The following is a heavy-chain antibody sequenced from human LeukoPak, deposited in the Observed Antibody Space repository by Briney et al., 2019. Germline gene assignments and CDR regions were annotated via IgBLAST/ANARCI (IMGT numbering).Heavy chain of an antibody. Sequence: SETLSLTCAVYGGSFSGYYWSWIRQHPGKGLEWIGYIYYSGSTYYNPSLKSRVTISVDTSKNQFSLKLSSVTAADTAVYYCASYKDYYDSSGYWINAFDIWGQGTMVTVSS. CDR3: ASYKDYYDSSGYWINAFDI. J-gene: IGHJ3*02. CDR2: IYYSGST. CDR1: GGSFSGYY. V-gene: IGHV4-31*11. D-gene: IGHD3-22*01.